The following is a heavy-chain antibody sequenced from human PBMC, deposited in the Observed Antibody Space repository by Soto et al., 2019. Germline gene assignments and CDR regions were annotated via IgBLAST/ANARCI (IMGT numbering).Heavy chain of an antibody. Sequence: LRLSCAASGFTFNNYAMTWVRQAPGKGLEWVSTISDNGGSTYYADSVKGRFTISRDNSKKTLYLQMNSLRAEDTAVYYCAKGLVPAAKTSLNDYWGQGTLVTVSS. D-gene: IGHD2-2*01. J-gene: IGHJ4*02. CDR1: GFTFNNYA. V-gene: IGHV3-23*01. CDR3: AKGLVPAAKTSLNDY. CDR2: ISDNGGST.